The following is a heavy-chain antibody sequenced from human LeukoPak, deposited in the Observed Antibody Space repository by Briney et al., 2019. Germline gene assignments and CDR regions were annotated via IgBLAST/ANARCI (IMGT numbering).Heavy chain of an antibody. Sequence: GGSLRLSCAASGFTFSSYSMNWVRQAPGKGLEWVSYISSSSSTIYYADSVKGRFAISRDNAKNSLYLQMNSLRAEDTAVYYCARGGYGDYWDYYYYMGVWGKGTTVTVSS. J-gene: IGHJ6*03. V-gene: IGHV3-48*01. CDR1: GFTFSSYS. CDR2: ISSSSSTI. D-gene: IGHD4-17*01. CDR3: ARGGYGDYWDYYYYMGV.